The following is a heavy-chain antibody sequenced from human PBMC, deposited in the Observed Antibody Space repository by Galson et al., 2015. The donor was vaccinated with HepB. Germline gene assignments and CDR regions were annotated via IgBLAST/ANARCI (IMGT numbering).Heavy chain of an antibody. CDR3: ARARRRGFTGGMDV. D-gene: IGHD3-10*01. J-gene: IGHJ6*02. CDR2: ISSSSSYI. V-gene: IGHV3-21*01. CDR1: GSTFSSYS. Sequence: SLRLSCAASGSTFSSYSMNWVRQAPGKGLEWVSSISSSSSYIYYADSVKGRFTISRDNAKNSLYLQMNSLRAEDTAVYYCARARRRGFTGGMDVWGQGTTVTVSS.